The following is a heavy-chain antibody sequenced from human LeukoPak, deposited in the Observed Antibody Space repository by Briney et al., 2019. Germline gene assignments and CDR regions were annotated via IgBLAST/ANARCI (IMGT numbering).Heavy chain of an antibody. J-gene: IGHJ4*02. D-gene: IGHD3-10*01. V-gene: IGHV1-46*01. CDR2: IHPSDGDT. CDR3: ATSTQSGAQGISDY. CDR1: GYTFTNFY. Sequence: GASVKVSCKASGYTFTNFYMHWVRQAPGQGLEWMGLIHPSDGDTKYAQEFQDRVTMTRDTSTSTVYMEPSSLRFEDTAVYYCATSTQSGAQGISDYWGQGTLVTVSS.